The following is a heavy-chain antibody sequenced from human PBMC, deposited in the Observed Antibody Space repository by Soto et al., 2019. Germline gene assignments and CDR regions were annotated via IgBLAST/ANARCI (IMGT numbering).Heavy chain of an antibody. V-gene: IGHV1-8*01. Sequence: QVQLVQSGAEVKKPGASVKVSCKASGYTFTSYDINWVRQATGQGLEWRGWMNTNNGNTGSARKFQGRVTMTRDTAISTAYMELSSLRSEDTAVYFCARCTWTTNSDFDYWGQGTLVTVSS. D-gene: IGHD1-26*01. CDR3: ARCTWTTNSDFDY. J-gene: IGHJ4*02. CDR1: GYTFTSYD. CDR2: MNTNNGNT.